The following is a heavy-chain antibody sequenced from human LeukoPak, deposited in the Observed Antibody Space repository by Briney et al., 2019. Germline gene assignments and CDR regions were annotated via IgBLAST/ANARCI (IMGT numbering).Heavy chain of an antibody. CDR2: LAHSGNA. D-gene: IGHD2-15*01. V-gene: IGHV4-38-2*02. CDR1: GGSISSYY. J-gene: IGHJ5*02. CDR3: ARDFFVVVPAARGGWFHP. Sequence: PSETLSLTCTVSGGSISSYYWSWIRQPPGKGLEWIGSLAHSGNAYYNPSLKSRITISLDTSNNQVSLNLNSVTAADTAVYYCARDFFVVVPAARGGWFHPWGQGALVTVSS.